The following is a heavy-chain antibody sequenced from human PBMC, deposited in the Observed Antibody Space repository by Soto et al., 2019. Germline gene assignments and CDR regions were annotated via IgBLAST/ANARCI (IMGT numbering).Heavy chain of an antibody. Sequence: EVQLVESGGGLVKPGGSLRLSCAASGLPFSSYSINWSGQPPGKGLEWVYSISSSSSYIYYADSVKGRFTISRDNAKNSLYLQMNSLRAEDTAVYYCATRGTYYYYYGMDVWGQGTTVTVSS. D-gene: IGHD1-1*01. J-gene: IGHJ6*02. CDR1: GLPFSSYS. V-gene: IGHV3-21*01. CDR3: ATRGTYYYYYGMDV. CDR2: ISSSSSYI.